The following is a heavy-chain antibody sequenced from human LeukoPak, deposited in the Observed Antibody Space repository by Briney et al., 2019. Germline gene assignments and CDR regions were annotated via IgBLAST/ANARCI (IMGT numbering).Heavy chain of an antibody. V-gene: IGHV1-18*01. CDR1: GYTFTSYG. J-gene: IGHJ4*02. CDR2: ISAYNGNT. CDR3: ARGRVVTASYNYFDY. Sequence: ASVKVSCKASGYTFTSYGISWVRQAPGQGLEWMGWISAYNGNTNYAQKLQGRVTMTTDISTSTAYMELRSLRSDDTAVYYCARGRVVTASYNYFDYWGQGTLVTVSS. D-gene: IGHD2-21*02.